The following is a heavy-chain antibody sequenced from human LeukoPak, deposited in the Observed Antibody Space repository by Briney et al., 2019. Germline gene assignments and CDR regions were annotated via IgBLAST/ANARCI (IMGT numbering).Heavy chain of an antibody. Sequence: GGSLRLSCAASGFTFSSYSMNWVRQAPGKGLEWVSYISSSGSTIYYADSVKGRFTISRDNVKNSLYLQMNSLRAEDTALYHCARVVTGYSSGWYDYWGQGTLVTVSS. CDR3: ARVVTGYSSGWYDY. D-gene: IGHD6-19*01. V-gene: IGHV3-48*04. J-gene: IGHJ4*02. CDR2: ISSSGSTI. CDR1: GFTFSSYS.